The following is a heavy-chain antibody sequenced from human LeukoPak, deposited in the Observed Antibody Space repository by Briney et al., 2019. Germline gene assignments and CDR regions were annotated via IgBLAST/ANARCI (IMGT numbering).Heavy chain of an antibody. CDR2: IPSDGSEH. J-gene: IGHJ4*02. V-gene: IGHV3-30*02. Sequence: GGSLRLSCAAPVFTFSTYGFHWVGQAPGKGLEWVAFIPSDGSEHYYANSVKGRFTISRDNSKNTLYLQMNSLRSEDTAVYYCAKGLGDYDDFRLGYWGQGTLVTVSS. D-gene: IGHD4-17*01. CDR1: VFTFSTYG. CDR3: AKGLGDYDDFRLGY.